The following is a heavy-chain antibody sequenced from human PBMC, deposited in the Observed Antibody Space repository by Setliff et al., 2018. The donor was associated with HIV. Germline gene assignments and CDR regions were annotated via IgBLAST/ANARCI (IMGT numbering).Heavy chain of an antibody. V-gene: IGHV1-18*01. CDR2: ISSYNGYT. J-gene: IGHJ4*02. CDR3: GRQLSNALES. D-gene: IGHD1-1*01. CDR1: GYNFSSNG. Sequence: ASVKVSCKASGYNFSSNGISWVRQAPGQGLEWMGWISSYNGYTKYAQKVQDRVTMTSDTSINTAYLELSNLRSDDTAVYYCGRQLSNALESWGQGTLITVSS.